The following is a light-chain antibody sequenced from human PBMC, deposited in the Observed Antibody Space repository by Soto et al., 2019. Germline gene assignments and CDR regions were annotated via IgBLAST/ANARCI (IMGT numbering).Light chain of an antibody. J-gene: IGKJ1*01. Sequence: DIQMTQSPSSVSASVGDRVTISCRASQDISTWLAWYQQKPGKAPKLLIYAASSLQSGVPSRFSGSGSGTDFTLTISSLQPEDFAHYYCQQYNGSPPWTFGQGTRVEIK. CDR3: QQYNGSPPWT. CDR1: QDISTW. CDR2: AAS. V-gene: IGKV1-12*01.